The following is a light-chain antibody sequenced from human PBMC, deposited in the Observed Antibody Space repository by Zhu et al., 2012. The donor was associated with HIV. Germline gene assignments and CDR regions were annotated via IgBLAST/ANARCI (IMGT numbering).Light chain of an antibody. J-gene: IGKJ1*01. CDR3: HQYDDSWT. V-gene: IGKV3-20*01. Sequence: EIVLTQSPDTLSVFPGERVSLSCRASQPISASHLAWYQQKSGQAPRLLIYGESSRATGIPDRFSGSGSGTDFTLTINRLEPEDFAVYYCHQYDDSWTFGQGTKVEIK. CDR2: GES. CDR1: QPISASH.